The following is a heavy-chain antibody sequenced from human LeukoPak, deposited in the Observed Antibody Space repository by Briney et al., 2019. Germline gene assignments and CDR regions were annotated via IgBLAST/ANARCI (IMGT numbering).Heavy chain of an antibody. V-gene: IGHV4-39*01. CDR3: ARHEHSASFYGLSWFDP. CDR1: GDSISSTGYY. J-gene: IGHJ5*02. D-gene: IGHD4-17*01. Sequence: SETLSLTCTVSGDSISSTGYYWGWIRQPPGKGLEWIASMYHSGSNYHNPSLKSRVTISVDTSKNQLSLKLSSVTAADTAIYYCARHEHSASFYGLSWFDPWGQGTLVTVSS. CDR2: MYHSGSN.